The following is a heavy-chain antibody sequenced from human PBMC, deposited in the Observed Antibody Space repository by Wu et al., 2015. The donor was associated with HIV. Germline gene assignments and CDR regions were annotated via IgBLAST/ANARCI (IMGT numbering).Heavy chain of an antibody. J-gene: IGHJ5*02. CDR2: INLNTGDT. V-gene: IGHV1-2*02. Sequence: QVQLVQSGAEVKKPGASVKVSCKASKYTFTDYHMHWVRQAPGQGLEWMGWINLNTGDTNYAQKFQGRATMTRDTSITTAYMELTRLRSDDTATYYCARDFTLTTPGLRHNWFGPWGQGTLVTVSS. CDR1: KYTFTDYH. D-gene: IGHD4-11*01. CDR3: ARDFTLTTPGLRHNWFGP.